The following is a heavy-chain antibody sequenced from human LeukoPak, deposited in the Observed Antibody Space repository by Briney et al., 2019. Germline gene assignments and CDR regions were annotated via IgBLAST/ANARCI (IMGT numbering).Heavy chain of an antibody. CDR1: GGSVSSSDSY. J-gene: IGHJ5*02. Sequence: PSQTLSLTCIVSGGSVSSSDSYWSWIRQPPGRGVEWIGNVYYIGTTSYNSSLKSRVTISVDTSKNQVSLEVTSVTPADTAVYYCAKNTSSSPWFDPWGQGTLVTVSS. V-gene: IGHV4-61*08. CDR2: VYYIGTT. D-gene: IGHD6-6*01. CDR3: AKNTSSSPWFDP.